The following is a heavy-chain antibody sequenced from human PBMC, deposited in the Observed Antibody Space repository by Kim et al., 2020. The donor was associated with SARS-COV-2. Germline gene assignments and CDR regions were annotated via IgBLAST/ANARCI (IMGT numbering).Heavy chain of an antibody. V-gene: IGHV3-30*02. Sequence: SVKGRFTISRDNSKNTLYLQMNSLRAEDTAVYYCAKDQGVAAAGKYYFDYWGQGTLVTVSS. CDR3: AKDQGVAAAGKYYFDY. J-gene: IGHJ4*02. D-gene: IGHD6-13*01.